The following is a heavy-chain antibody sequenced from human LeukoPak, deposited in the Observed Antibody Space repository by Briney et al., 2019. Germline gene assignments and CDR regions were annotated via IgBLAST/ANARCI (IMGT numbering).Heavy chain of an antibody. Sequence: GGSLSLSCAASGFTLDDYAMHWVRQAPGKGLEWVSGISWNSGSIGYADSVKGRFTISRDNAKNSLYLQMNSLRAEDTAVYYCASVYGAREAATMTDYWGQGTLVTVSS. CDR1: GFTLDDYA. D-gene: IGHD5-24*01. CDR3: ASVYGAREAATMTDY. J-gene: IGHJ4*02. CDR2: ISWNSGSI. V-gene: IGHV3-9*01.